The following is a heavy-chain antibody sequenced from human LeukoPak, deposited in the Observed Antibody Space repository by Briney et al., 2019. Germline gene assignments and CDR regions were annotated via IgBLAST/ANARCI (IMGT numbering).Heavy chain of an antibody. Sequence: SETLSLTCTVSGGSISSYYWSWIRQPPGKGLEWIGYIYYSGSTNYNPSLKSRVTISVNTSKNQFSLKLSSVTAADTAVYYRARGYRGYDFWSGYLMENYFDYWGQGTLVTVSS. V-gene: IGHV4-59*01. CDR2: IYYSGST. J-gene: IGHJ4*02. CDR1: GGSISSYY. D-gene: IGHD3-3*01. CDR3: ARGYRGYDFWSGYLMENYFDY.